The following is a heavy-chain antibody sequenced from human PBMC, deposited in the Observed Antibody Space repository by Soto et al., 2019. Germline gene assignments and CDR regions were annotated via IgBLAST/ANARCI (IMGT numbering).Heavy chain of an antibody. J-gene: IGHJ5*02. CDR1: GGSISSGGYS. V-gene: IGHV4-30-2*01. D-gene: IGHD1-1*01. CDR2: IYPSGST. CDR3: ARDQLEGNWFDP. Sequence: QLQLQESGSGLVRPSQTLSLTCAVSGGSISSGGYSWNWIRQPPGKGLAWIGYIYPSGSTLYNPSLKSRVTISVDKSKNQFSLKLSSVTAADTAVYYCARDQLEGNWFDPWGQGTLVTVSS.